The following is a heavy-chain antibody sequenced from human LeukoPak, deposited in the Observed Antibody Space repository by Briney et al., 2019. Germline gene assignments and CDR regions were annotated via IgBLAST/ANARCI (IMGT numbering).Heavy chain of an antibody. J-gene: IGHJ4*02. CDR3: ARGEYSGYDLDY. V-gene: IGHV1-18*01. CDR2: ISAYNGNT. D-gene: IGHD5-12*01. Sequence: ASVKVSCKASGGTFSSYAISWVRQAPGQGLEWMGWISAYNGNTNYAQKLQGRVTMTTDTSTSTAYMELSRLRSDDTAVYYCARGEYSGYDLDYWGQGTLVTVSS. CDR1: GGTFSSYA.